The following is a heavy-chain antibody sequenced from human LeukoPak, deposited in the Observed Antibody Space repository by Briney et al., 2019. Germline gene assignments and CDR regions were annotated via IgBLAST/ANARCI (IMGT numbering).Heavy chain of an antibody. V-gene: IGHV3-23*01. CDR3: VRDLDWGAFDV. D-gene: IGHD3/OR15-3a*01. J-gene: IGHJ3*01. Sequence: GGSLRLPCAASGFHFSTHGMNWVRQAPGKGLEWVSGISPPGDITYYADSVMGRFTISRDNRKNTVSPQMSSLRAEDTALYYCVRDLDWGAFDVWGQGTMVTVSS. CDR1: GFHFSTHG. CDR2: ISPPGDIT.